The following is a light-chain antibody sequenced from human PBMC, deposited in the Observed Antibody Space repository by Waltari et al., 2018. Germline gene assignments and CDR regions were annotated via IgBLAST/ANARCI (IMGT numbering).Light chain of an antibody. CDR3: QAWDSSRGYV. J-gene: IGLJ1*01. V-gene: IGLV3-1*01. CDR1: TLDTKY. CDR2: QDS. Sequence: SYEVTQPPLFSVSPGQTASISCSGDTLDTKYVYWYQHKAGQAPALVIYQDSKRPSGIPERFSGSNSGNTATLTISGTQALDEADYYCQAWDSSRGYVFGTGTKVTVL.